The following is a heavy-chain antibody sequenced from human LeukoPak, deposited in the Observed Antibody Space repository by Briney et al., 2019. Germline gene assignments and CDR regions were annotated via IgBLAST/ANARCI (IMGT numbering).Heavy chain of an antibody. CDR3: ARWTTTYLDY. V-gene: IGHV1-69*04. J-gene: IGHJ4*02. CDR1: GGTFSSYA. CDR2: IIPILGIA. Sequence: SVKVSCKASGGTFSSYAISWVRQAPGQGLEWMGRIIPILGIANYAQKFQGRITITADKSTSTAYMELSSLRSEDTAVYYCARWTTTYLDYWGQGTLVTVSS. D-gene: IGHD4-11*01.